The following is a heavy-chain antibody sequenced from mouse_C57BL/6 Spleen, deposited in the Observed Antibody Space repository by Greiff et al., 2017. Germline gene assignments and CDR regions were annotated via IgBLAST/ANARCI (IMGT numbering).Heavy chain of an antibody. V-gene: IGHV5-17*01. D-gene: IGHD5-1*01. Sequence: EVKLMESGGGLVKPGGSLKLSCAASGFTFSDYGMHWVRQAPEKGLEWVAYISSGSSTIYYADTVKGRFTISRDNAKNTLFLQMTSLRSEDTAMYYCARTYEYYAMDYWGQGTSVTVSS. CDR1: GFTFSDYG. J-gene: IGHJ4*01. CDR3: ARTYEYYAMDY. CDR2: ISSGSSTI.